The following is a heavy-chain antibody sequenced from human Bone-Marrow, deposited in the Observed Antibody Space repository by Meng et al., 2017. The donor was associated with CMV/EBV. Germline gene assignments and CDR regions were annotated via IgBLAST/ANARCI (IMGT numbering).Heavy chain of an antibody. CDR1: GYTFTSYD. J-gene: IGHJ6*02. Sequence: ASVKVSCKASGYTFTSYDINWVRQATGQGLEWMGWMNPNSGNTGYAQKVQGRVTMTRNTSISTAYRELSSLRSDDTAVYYCARAGAAAGTIYYYGMDDWGQGTTVTVSS. V-gene: IGHV1-8*01. CDR2: MNPNSGNT. CDR3: ARAGAAAGTIYYYGMDD. D-gene: IGHD6-13*01.